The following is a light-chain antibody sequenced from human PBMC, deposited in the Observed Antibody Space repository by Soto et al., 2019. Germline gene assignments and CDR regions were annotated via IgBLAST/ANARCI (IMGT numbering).Light chain of an antibody. CDR2: AAS. V-gene: IGKV1-8*01. Sequence: AIRMTQSPSSLSASTGDRVTITCRASQGSSSYLAWYQQKPVKAPNLLIYAASTLQSGVPSRFSGSGSGTDFTLTISCLQAEDFATYYGQQYYSYPYTFGQGTKLEIK. CDR3: QQYYSYPYT. J-gene: IGKJ2*01. CDR1: QGSSSY.